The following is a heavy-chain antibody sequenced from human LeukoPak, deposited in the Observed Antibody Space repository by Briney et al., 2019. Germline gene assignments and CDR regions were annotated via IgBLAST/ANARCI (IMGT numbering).Heavy chain of an antibody. CDR1: GFTFSNFA. D-gene: IGHD6-19*01. Sequence: GGSLRLSCAGSGFTFSNFAMSWDRQAPGKGLEWVSSISDRRATTYYTDSVKGRFTISRDNSRNTLYLQMNSLRAEDTAVYYCAKDLTPSSGNGNYWGQGTLVTVSS. J-gene: IGHJ4*02. CDR3: AKDLTPSSGNGNY. CDR2: ISDRRATT. V-gene: IGHV3-23*01.